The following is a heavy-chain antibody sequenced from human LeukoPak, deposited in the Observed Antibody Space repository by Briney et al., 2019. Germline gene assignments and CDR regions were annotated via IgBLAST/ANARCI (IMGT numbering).Heavy chain of an antibody. CDR2: IGTAGDT. D-gene: IGHD4-17*01. CDR1: GFTFSSYD. J-gene: IGHJ2*01. V-gene: IGHV3-13*01. CDR3: ARGRKGYGDYKARGTNWYFDL. Sequence: PGGSLRLSCAASGFTFSSYDMHWVRQATGKGLEWVSAIGTAGDTYYPGSVKGRFTISRENAKNSLYLQMNSLRAADTAVYYCARGRKGYGDYKARGTNWYFDLWGRGTLVTVSS.